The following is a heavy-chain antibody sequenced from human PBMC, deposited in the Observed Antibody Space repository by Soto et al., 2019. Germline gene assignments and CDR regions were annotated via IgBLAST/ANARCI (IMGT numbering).Heavy chain of an antibody. CDR2: INAGNGNT. CDR3: ARVNSSGWPYYYYYMDV. V-gene: IGHV1-3*01. D-gene: IGHD6-19*01. CDR1: GYTFTSYA. J-gene: IGHJ6*03. Sequence: QVQLVQSGAEVKKPGASVMVSCKASGYTFTSYAMHWVRQAPGQRLEWMGWINAGNGNTKYSQKFQGRVTITRDTSASTAYMELSSLRSEDTAVYYCARVNSSGWPYYYYYMDVWGKGTTVTVSS.